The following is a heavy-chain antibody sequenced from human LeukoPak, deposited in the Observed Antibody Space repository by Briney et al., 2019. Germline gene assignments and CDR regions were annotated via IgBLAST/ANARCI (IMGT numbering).Heavy chain of an antibody. CDR2: ISSRSSCI. V-gene: IGHV3-21*01. CDR3: ASNSVGAGDY. CDR1: GFTFRSYS. J-gene: IGHJ4*02. D-gene: IGHD1-26*01. Sequence: GGSLRLSCAASGFTFRSYSMNWVRQAPGKGLEWVSSISSRSSCIYYADSVKGRFTISRDNAKNSLYMQMNSLRAEDTAVYYCASNSVGAGDYWGQGTLVTVAS.